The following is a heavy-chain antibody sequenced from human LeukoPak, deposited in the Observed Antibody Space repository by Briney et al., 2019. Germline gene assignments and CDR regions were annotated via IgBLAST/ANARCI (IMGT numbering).Heavy chain of an antibody. D-gene: IGHD3-22*01. CDR2: ISGSSSYI. CDR3: AKDLGSGYYYPSADY. CDR1: GFTFSSYS. V-gene: IGHV3-21*01. J-gene: IGHJ4*02. Sequence: GGSLRLSCAASGFTFSSYSMNWVRQAPGKGLEWVSSISGSSSYIYYADSVKGRFTISRHNAKNSLYLQMNSLRAEDTAVYYCAKDLGSGYYYPSADYWGQGTLVTVSS.